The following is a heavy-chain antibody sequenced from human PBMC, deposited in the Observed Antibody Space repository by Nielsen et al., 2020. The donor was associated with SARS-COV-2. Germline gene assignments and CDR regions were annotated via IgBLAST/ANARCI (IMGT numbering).Heavy chain of an antibody. V-gene: IGHV1-2*02. J-gene: IGHJ5*02. D-gene: IGHD3-16*01. Sequence: ASVKVSCKASGYTFTGYYMHWVRQAPGQGLEWMGWINPNSGGTNYAQKFQGRVIMTRDTSISTAYMELSRLRSDDTAVYYCARVAYDYVSLPGEGWLDPWGQGTLVTVSS. CDR1: GYTFTGYY. CDR2: INPNSGGT. CDR3: ARVAYDYVSLPGEGWLDP.